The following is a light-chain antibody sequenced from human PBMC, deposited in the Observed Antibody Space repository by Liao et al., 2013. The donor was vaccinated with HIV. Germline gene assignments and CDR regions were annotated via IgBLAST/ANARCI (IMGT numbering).Light chain of an antibody. J-gene: IGLJ2*01. CDR2: ENT. V-gene: IGLV3-1*01. CDR1: KVGNRD. CDR3: QSWDSATVV. Sequence: YKLTQPPSVSVSPGQTASLSCSGDKVGNRDVSWYMHRPGQPPVVIIFENTKRPSGIPERFSGSNSGNTATLTISATQPLDEADYYCQSWDSATVVFGGGTKLSVL.